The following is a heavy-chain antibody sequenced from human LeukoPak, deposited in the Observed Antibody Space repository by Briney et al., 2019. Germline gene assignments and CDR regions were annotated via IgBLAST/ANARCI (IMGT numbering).Heavy chain of an antibody. J-gene: IGHJ3*02. CDR1: GYSFTIYW. CDR2: IYPGDSDT. CDR3: ARQGPPIAAAGPDAFDI. Sequence: GESLKISCKGSGYSFTIYWIVWVRQMPGKGLEWMGIIYPGDSDTRYSPSFQGQVTISADKSISTAYLQWSSLKASDTAMYYCARQGPPIAAAGPDAFDIWGQGTMVTVSS. V-gene: IGHV5-51*01. D-gene: IGHD6-13*01.